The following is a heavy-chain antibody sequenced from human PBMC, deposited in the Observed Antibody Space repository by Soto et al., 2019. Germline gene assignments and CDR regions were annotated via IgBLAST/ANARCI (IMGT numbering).Heavy chain of an antibody. CDR2: IIPIFGTA. Sequence: QVQLVQSGAEVKKPGSSVKVSCKASGGTFSSYAISWVRQAPGQGLEWMGGIIPIFGTAKYAQKFQGRVTITADESTSTGYMERLSLRSEDTAVYYCARSPIWSGYLQASSYYYYYGMDVWGQGTTVTVSS. D-gene: IGHD3-3*01. CDR1: GGTFSSYA. CDR3: ARSPIWSGYLQASSYYYYYGMDV. J-gene: IGHJ6*02. V-gene: IGHV1-69*01.